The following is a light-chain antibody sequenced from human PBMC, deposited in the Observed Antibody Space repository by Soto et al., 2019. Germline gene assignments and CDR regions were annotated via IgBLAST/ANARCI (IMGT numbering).Light chain of an antibody. CDR2: AAS. CDR1: QDIRND. J-gene: IGKJ1*01. CDR3: LQDYNYPWT. V-gene: IGKV1-6*01. Sequence: AIQMTQSPSSLSASVGDRVTITCRASQDIRNDLGWYQEKVGQAPKLLIYAASNLQSGVPSRVSGSGSGTDFTLTISSLLPEDFATYYCLQDYNYPWTFGQGTKVE.